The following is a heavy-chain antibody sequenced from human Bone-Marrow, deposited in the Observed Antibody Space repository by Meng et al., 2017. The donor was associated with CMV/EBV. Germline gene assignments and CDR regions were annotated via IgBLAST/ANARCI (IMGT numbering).Heavy chain of an antibody. CDR2: ISSSSSYI. V-gene: IGHV3-21*01. CDR3: ARNMYDFWSGNPLFGYYYGMDV. CDR1: GFTFRSYI. J-gene: IGHJ6*02. Sequence: GESLKISCAASGFTFRSYIMNWVRQAPGKGLEWVSSISSSSSYIYYADPVKGRFTISRDNAKNSLYQQKNSLRAEDTAVYYCARNMYDFWSGNPLFGYYYGMDVWGQGTTVTVSS. D-gene: IGHD3-3*01.